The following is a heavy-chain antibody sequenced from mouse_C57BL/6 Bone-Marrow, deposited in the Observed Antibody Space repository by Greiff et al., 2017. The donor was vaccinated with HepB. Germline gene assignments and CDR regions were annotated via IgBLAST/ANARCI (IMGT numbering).Heavy chain of an antibody. J-gene: IGHJ3*01. D-gene: IGHD1-1*01. V-gene: IGHV5-4*01. Sequence: EVQGVESGGGLVKPGGSLKLSCAASGFTFSSYAMSWVRQTPEKRLAWVATISDGGSYTYYPDNVKGRFTIARDNAKNNLYLQMSHLKSEDTAMYYCARVGDYYGSSFFADWGQGTLVTGSA. CDR3: ARVGDYYGSSFFAD. CDR2: ISDGGSYT. CDR1: GFTFSSYA.